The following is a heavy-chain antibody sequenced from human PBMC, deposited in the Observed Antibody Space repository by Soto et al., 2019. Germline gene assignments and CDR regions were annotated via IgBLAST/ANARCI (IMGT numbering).Heavy chain of an antibody. Sequence: EVQLVESGGGLVQPGGSLRLSCAASGFTFNTYWMHWVRQAPGKGLVWVSRANSDGSSTTYADSVKGRFTISRDNARNTLYLQMSSLRAEDTAVYYCTRVVRFGSAEYSYSYGMDVWGQGTTVTVSS. D-gene: IGHD3-10*01. J-gene: IGHJ6*02. CDR2: ANSDGSST. CDR3: TRVVRFGSAEYSYSYGMDV. CDR1: GFTFNTYW. V-gene: IGHV3-74*03.